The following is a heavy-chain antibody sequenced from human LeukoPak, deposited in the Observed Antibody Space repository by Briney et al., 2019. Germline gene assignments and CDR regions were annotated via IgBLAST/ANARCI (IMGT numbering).Heavy chain of an antibody. V-gene: IGHV1-18*01. Sequence: ASVKVSCKASGYTFTSYGISWVRQAPGQGLEWMGWISAYNGNTNYAQKLQGRVTMTTDTSTSTAYMELRSLRSDDTAVYYCARESLWFGEPTGNFDYWGQGTLVTVSS. J-gene: IGHJ4*02. CDR2: ISAYNGNT. CDR3: ARESLWFGEPTGNFDY. D-gene: IGHD3-10*01. CDR1: GYTFTSYG.